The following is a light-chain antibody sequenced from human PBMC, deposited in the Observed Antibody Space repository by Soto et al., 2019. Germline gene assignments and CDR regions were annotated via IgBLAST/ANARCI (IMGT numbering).Light chain of an antibody. V-gene: IGKV1-9*01. J-gene: IGKJ1*01. CDR2: DVS. Sequence: DIQLTQSPSFLSPSIGESVTITCRASQVISTSLAWYQVKPGKAPKLLMYDVSSLERGVPSRFSGSGSGTEFTLTISSLQPDDFATYYCQQYNDYSATFGQGTKVDIK. CDR3: QQYNDYSAT. CDR1: QVISTS.